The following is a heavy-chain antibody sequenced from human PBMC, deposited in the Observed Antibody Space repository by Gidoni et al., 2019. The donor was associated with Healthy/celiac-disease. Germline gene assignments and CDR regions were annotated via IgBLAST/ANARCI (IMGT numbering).Heavy chain of an antibody. CDR2: ISSSSSYI. CDR3: ARSKYYYDSSGYYTIEAFDI. CDR1: GFPFSSYS. V-gene: IGHV3-21*01. J-gene: IGHJ3*02. Sequence: EVQLVESGGGLVKPGGSLRLSCAASGFPFSSYSLNWVRQGPGEGLEWVSSISSSSSYIYYADSVKGRFTISRDNAKNSLYLQMNSLRAEDTAVYYCARSKYYYDSSGYYTIEAFDIWGQGTMVTVSS. D-gene: IGHD3-22*01.